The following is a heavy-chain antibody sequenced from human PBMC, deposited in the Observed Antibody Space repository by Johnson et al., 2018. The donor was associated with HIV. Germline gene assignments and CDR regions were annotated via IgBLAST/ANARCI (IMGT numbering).Heavy chain of an antibody. D-gene: IGHD6-6*01. CDR3: AKVLAGIAARPLTFDAFDI. CDR2: IWYDGGNK. Sequence: QMLLVESGGGLVQPGRSLRLSCAASGFTFSSYGMHCVRQAPGKVPAWVAVIWYDGGNKYYADSVRGRFTISRDNSKNTLYLQMNSLRAEDTAVYYCAKVLAGIAARPLTFDAFDIWGQGTMVTVSS. J-gene: IGHJ3*02. CDR1: GFTFSSYG. V-gene: IGHV3-33*06.